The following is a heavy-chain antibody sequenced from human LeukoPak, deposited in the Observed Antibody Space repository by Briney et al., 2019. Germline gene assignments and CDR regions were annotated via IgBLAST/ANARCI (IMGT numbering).Heavy chain of an antibody. CDR3: ARDLGRAGTEYFQH. CDR1: GFTFSSYA. CDR2: ISYDGSNK. D-gene: IGHD6-19*01. J-gene: IGHJ1*01. V-gene: IGHV3-30-3*01. Sequence: GSLILSCAASGFTFSSYAMHWVRQAPGKGLEWVAVISYDGSNKYYADSVKGRFTISRDNSKNTLYLQMNSLRAEDTAVYYCARDLGRAGTEYFQHWGQGTLVTVSS.